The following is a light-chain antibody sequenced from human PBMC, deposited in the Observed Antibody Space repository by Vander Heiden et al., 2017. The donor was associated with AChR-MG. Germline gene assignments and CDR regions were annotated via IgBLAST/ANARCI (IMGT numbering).Light chain of an antibody. CDR3: SSYTSTTLLV. J-gene: IGLJ1*01. Sequence: QSALTQPASVSGSPGQSITISCTGTSSDINDYNYVSWYQHPPGKAPKLIISDVTKRPSGVSNRFSGSKSGNTASLTISGLQAEDDADYYCSSYTSTTLLVFGTGTKVTVL. V-gene: IGLV2-14*03. CDR2: DVT. CDR1: SSDINDYNY.